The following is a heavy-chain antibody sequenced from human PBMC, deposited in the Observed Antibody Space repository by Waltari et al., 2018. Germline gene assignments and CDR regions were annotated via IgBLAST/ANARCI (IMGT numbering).Heavy chain of an antibody. CDR3: AREGNDFWSGSFDY. V-gene: IGHV1-69*13. CDR1: GGPFSSYA. Sequence: QVQLVQSGTEVKKPGSSVKVSCKASGGPFSSYAISWVRQAPGQGLEGMGGLIPIVVTANYAQKFQGRVTITADESTSTSYRELSSLRSEDTAVYYCAREGNDFWSGSFDYWGQGTLVTVSS. J-gene: IGHJ4*02. D-gene: IGHD3-3*01. CDR2: LIPIVVTA.